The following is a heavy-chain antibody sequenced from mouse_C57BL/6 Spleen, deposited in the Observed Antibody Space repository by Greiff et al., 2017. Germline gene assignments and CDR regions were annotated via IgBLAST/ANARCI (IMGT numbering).Heavy chain of an antibody. J-gene: IGHJ3*01. CDR3: ARQAAWFAY. V-gene: IGHV5-9*01. Sequence: ESGGGLVKPGGSLKLSCAASGFTFSSYTMSWVRQTPEKRLEWVATISGGGGNTYYPDSVKGRFTISRDNAKNTLYLQMSSLRSEDTALYYCARQAAWFAYWGQGTLVTVSA. CDR2: ISGGGGNT. CDR1: GFTFSSYT.